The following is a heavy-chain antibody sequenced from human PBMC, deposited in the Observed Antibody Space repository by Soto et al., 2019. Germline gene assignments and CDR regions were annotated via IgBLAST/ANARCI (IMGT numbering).Heavy chain of an antibody. V-gene: IGHV4-59*08. J-gene: IGHJ4*02. Sequence: SETLSLTCTVSGGSISSYYWSWIRQPPGKGLEWIGYIYYSGSTNYNPSLKSRVTISVDTSKNQFSLKLSSVTAADTAVYYCARRPYCSSTSCRYYFDYWGQGTLVTVSS. D-gene: IGHD2-2*01. CDR3: ARRPYCSSTSCRYYFDY. CDR2: IYYSGST. CDR1: GGSISSYY.